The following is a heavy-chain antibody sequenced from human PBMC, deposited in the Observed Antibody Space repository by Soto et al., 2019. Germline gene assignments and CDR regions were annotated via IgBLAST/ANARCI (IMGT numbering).Heavy chain of an antibody. Sequence: SETLSLTCTVSGGSISSGDYYWSWIRQPPGKGLEWIGYIYYSGSTYYNPSLKSRVTISVDTSKNQFSLKLSSVTAADTAVYYCARVIYGGNSGNWFDPWGQGTLVTVSS. CDR2: IYYSGST. J-gene: IGHJ5*02. CDR1: GGSISSGDYY. V-gene: IGHV4-30-4*01. D-gene: IGHD4-17*01. CDR3: ARVIYGGNSGNWFDP.